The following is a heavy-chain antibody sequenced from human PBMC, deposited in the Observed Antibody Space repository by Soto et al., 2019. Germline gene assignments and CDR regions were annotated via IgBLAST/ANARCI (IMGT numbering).Heavy chain of an antibody. CDR2: IKQDGSEK. Sequence: GGSLRLSCAASGFTFSSYWMSWVRQAPGKGLEWVANIKQDGSEKYYVDSVKGRFTISRDNAKNSLYLQMNSLRAEGTAVYYCARDHGGSGYDFVPFSYYGMDVWGQGTTVTVSS. J-gene: IGHJ6*02. D-gene: IGHD5-12*01. CDR3: ARDHGGSGYDFVPFSYYGMDV. V-gene: IGHV3-7*05. CDR1: GFTFSSYW.